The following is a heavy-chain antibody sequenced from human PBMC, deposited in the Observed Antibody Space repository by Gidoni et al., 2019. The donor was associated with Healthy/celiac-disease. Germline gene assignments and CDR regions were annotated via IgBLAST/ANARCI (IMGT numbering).Heavy chain of an antibody. CDR1: GGAISSSSYY. Sequence: QLQLQESGPGLVKPSETLSLTCTVYGGAISSSSYYWGWIRQPPGKGLEWIGSIYYSGSTSYNPSLKSRVTISVDTSKIQFSLKLSSVTAADTAVYYCARHGIAAAGTGWFDPWGQGTLVTVSS. V-gene: IGHV4-39*01. D-gene: IGHD6-13*01. J-gene: IGHJ5*02. CDR2: IYYSGST. CDR3: ARHGIAAAGTGWFDP.